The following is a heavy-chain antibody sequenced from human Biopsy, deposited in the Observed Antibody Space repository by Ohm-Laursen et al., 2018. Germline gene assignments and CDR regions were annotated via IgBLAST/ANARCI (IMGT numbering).Heavy chain of an antibody. J-gene: IGHJ4*02. Sequence: SDTLSLTCTVSGDSISIYYWSWIRQPPGKGLEWIGNFYYSGSTNYNPSLKSRITVSLDRSKSQVSLRMNSVTAADTAVYYCARARIKTSGVLIPETYYFDSWGQGTLVTVSS. D-gene: IGHD3-3*01. CDR3: ARARIKTSGVLIPETYYFDS. CDR1: GDSISIYY. V-gene: IGHV4-59*07. CDR2: FYYSGST.